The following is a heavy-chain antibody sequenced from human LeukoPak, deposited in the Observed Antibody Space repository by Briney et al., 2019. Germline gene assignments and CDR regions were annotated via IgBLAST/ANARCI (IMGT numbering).Heavy chain of an antibody. CDR3: ASPFKTTELENLDY. Sequence: GASVKVSCKTSGYTFTDYYLHWVRQAPGQGLEWVGWIHPNSGATHYAQKFQGRLTMTRDTSISTVYMELTRLRSDDTAVYYCASPFKTTELENLDYWGQGTLVTVSS. D-gene: IGHD1-1*01. J-gene: IGHJ4*02. CDR1: GYTFTDYY. V-gene: IGHV1-2*02. CDR2: IHPNSGAT.